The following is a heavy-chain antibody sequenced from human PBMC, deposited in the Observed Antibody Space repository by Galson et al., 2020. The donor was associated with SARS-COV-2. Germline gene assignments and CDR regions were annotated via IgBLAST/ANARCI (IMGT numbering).Heavy chain of an antibody. D-gene: IGHD4-17*01. V-gene: IGHV1-18*01. CDR3: ARYPYGASPCHDAYDI. CDR1: GYSFINYA. CDR2: ISPYNGNT. J-gene: IGHJ3*02. Sequence: ASVKVSCRASGYSFINYALGWVRQAPGQGLEWMGWISPYNGNTNSAQKIQGRVTMTTDTSTRTAYMETRSLRSDDTAVYYCARYPYGASPCHDAYDIWGQGTMVIVAS.